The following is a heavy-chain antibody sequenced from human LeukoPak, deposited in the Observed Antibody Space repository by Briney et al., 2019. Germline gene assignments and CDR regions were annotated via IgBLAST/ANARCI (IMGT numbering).Heavy chain of an antibody. V-gene: IGHV3-30*18. J-gene: IGHJ6*04. CDR1: GFTFSSYG. CDR3: ANSHGSGMDV. D-gene: IGHD3-10*01. Sequence: PGGSLRLSCAASGFTFSSYGMHRVRQAPGKGLEWVAVISYDGSNKYYAGSVKGRFTISRDNSKNTLYLQMNSLRAEDTAVYYCANSHGSGMDVWGKGTTVTVSS. CDR2: ISYDGSNK.